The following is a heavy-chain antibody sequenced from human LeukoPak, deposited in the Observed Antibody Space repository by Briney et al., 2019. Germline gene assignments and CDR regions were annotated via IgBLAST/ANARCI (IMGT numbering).Heavy chain of an antibody. CDR2: ISSSGSTI. CDR1: GFTFSSYE. CDR3: AKSQSHFVVVVAAITPDY. D-gene: IGHD2-15*01. J-gene: IGHJ4*02. V-gene: IGHV3-48*03. Sequence: GGSLRLSCAASGFTFSSYEMNWVRQAPGKGLEWVSYISSSGSTIYYADSVKGRFTISRDNSKNTLYLQMNSLRAEDTAVYYCAKSQSHFVVVVAAITPDYWGQGTLVTVSS.